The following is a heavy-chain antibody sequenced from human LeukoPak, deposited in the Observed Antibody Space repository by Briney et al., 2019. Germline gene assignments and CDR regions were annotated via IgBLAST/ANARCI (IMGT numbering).Heavy chain of an antibody. J-gene: IGHJ4*02. V-gene: IGHV4-34*01. CDR1: GGSFSGYY. CDR2: INHSGST. D-gene: IGHD3-9*01. Sequence: PSETLSLTCAVYGGSFSGYYWSWIRQPPGKGLEWIGEINHSGSTNYNPSLKSRVTISVDTSKNQFSLKLSSVTPADTAVYYCARAPPKFYFDTWGQGTLVTVSS. CDR3: ARAPPKFYFDT.